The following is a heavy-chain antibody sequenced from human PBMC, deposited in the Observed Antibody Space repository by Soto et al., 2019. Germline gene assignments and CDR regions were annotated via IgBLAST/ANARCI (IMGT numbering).Heavy chain of an antibody. J-gene: IGHJ6*02. CDR2: ISDDGDST. V-gene: IGHV3-23*01. CDR3: AKSLSTAVNYGVDV. CDR1: GFTFSDNA. D-gene: IGHD2-2*01. Sequence: EVQLLESGGGLVQPGGSLRLSCGASGFTFSDNAMTWVRQAPGKGLEWVSSISDDGDSTYYADSVKGRFTISRDNSKNTRFLQMSSLGADDTAEYDCAKSLSTAVNYGVDVWGHGTSVTVSS.